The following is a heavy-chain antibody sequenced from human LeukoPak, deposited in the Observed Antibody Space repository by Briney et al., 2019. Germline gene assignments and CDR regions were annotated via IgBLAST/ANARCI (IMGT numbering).Heavy chain of an antibody. Sequence: ASVKVSCKASGGTFSSYAISWVRQAPGQGLEWMGGIIPIFGTANYAQKFQGRVTITTDESTSTAYMELSSLRSDDTAVYYCARDYEGDGSGYAFDIWGQGTMVTVSS. V-gene: IGHV1-69*05. CDR2: IIPIFGTA. CDR3: ARDYEGDGSGYAFDI. J-gene: IGHJ3*02. CDR1: GGTFSSYA. D-gene: IGHD5-24*01.